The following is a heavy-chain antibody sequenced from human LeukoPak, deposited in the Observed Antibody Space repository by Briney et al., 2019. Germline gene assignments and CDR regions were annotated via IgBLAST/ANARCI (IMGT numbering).Heavy chain of an antibody. CDR3: ASVRRGFGESSKYYSYYYMDV. Sequence: SETLSLTCTVSGGSISSSSYYWGWIRQPPGKGLDWIGNVYYSGSTYYNPSLKSRVTISVDTSKNQFSLKLSAVTAADTAVYFCASVRRGFGESSKYYSYYYMDVWGNGTTVTISS. V-gene: IGHV4-39*01. CDR2: VYYSGST. CDR1: GGSISSSSYY. J-gene: IGHJ6*03. D-gene: IGHD3-10*01.